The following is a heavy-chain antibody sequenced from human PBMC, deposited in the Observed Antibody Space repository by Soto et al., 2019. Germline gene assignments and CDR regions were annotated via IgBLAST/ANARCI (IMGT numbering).Heavy chain of an antibody. CDR1: GYTFTGYY. J-gene: IGHJ5*02. CDR3: ARTPMITFGGGGVGWFDP. Sequence: QVQLVQSGAEVKKPGASVKVSCKASGYTFTGYYMHWVRQAPGQGLEWMGWINPNSGGTNYAQKFQGWVTMTRDTSISTAYMELSRLRSDDTAVYYCARTPMITFGGGGVGWFDPWGQGTLVTVSS. CDR2: INPNSGGT. D-gene: IGHD3-16*01. V-gene: IGHV1-2*04.